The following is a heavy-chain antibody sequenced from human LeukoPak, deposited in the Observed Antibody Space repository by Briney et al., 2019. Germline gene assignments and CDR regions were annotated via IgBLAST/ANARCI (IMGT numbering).Heavy chain of an antibody. CDR1: GFTFSSYS. CDR3: ARDETTGVLHFDY. CDR2: ISSSSSYI. Sequence: PGGSLRLSCAASGFTFSSYSMNWVRQAPGKGLEWVSSISSSSSYIYYADSVKGRFTISRDNSENTLYLQMNSLRAEDMAVYYCARDETTGVLHFDYWGQGTLVTVSS. J-gene: IGHJ4*02. D-gene: IGHD4-11*01. V-gene: IGHV3-21*01.